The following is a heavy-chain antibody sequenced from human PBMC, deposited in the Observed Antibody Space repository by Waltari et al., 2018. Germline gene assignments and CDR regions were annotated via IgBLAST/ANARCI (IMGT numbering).Heavy chain of an antibody. CDR3: ASSYSGKYFDY. D-gene: IGHD1-26*01. CDR1: GFSFNFYT. Sequence: EVRLVESGGGLVKPGGSLRLSCAASGFSFNFYTMNWVRQAPGKGLEWVSSISSGSNFIYYAASLKGRLTSSRDNAKNSLFLQMNSLRAEDTAVYYCASSYSGKYFDYWGQGPRSPSPQ. V-gene: IGHV3-21*06. CDR2: ISSGSNFI. J-gene: IGHJ4*02.